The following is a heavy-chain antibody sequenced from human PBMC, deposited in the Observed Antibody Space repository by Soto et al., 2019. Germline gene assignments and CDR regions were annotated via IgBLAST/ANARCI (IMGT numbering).Heavy chain of an antibody. CDR2: IYYSGST. D-gene: IGHD3-22*01. V-gene: IGHV4-31*03. CDR1: GGSISSGGYY. J-gene: IGHJ4*02. CDR3: ARGPDYDSSGYYTLTLDY. Sequence: PSETLSLTCTVSGGSISSGGYYWSWIRQHPGKGLEWIGYIYYSGSTYYNPSLKSRVTISVDTSKNQFSLKLSSVTAADTAVYYCARGPDYDSSGYYTLTLDYWGQGTLVTVSS.